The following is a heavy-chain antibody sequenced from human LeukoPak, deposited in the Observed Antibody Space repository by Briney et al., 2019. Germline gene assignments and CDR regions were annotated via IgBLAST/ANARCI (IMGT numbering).Heavy chain of an antibody. J-gene: IGHJ5*01. CDR1: GFTFSSYG. D-gene: IGHD4-17*01. CDR3: AKVYEYGDNDWFDS. Sequence: GGSLRLSCGASGFTFSSYGMHWVRQAPGKGLEWVVFIRYDGSNKNYADSVKGRFTISRDNSKNTLYLQMNSLRGEDTAVYYCAKVYEYGDNDWFDSWGQGTLVTVSS. CDR2: IRYDGSNK. V-gene: IGHV3-30*02.